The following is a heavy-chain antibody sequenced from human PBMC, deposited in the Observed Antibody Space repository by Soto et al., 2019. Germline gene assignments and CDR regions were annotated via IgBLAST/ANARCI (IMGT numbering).Heavy chain of an antibody. J-gene: IGHJ4*02. CDR2: MDPNSGKT. V-gene: IGHV1-8*01. Sequence: QVPLVQSGAEVMKPGASLKVSCKASGYTFTTYDINWVRQATGQGLEWMGWMDPNSGKTGYAQKFQGRVTMTRHTSTATAYLELGSLTSEDTAVYYCARGAPQRLAPDCWGQGTLVTVSS. CDR1: GYTFTTYD. CDR3: ARGAPQRLAPDC. D-gene: IGHD6-25*01.